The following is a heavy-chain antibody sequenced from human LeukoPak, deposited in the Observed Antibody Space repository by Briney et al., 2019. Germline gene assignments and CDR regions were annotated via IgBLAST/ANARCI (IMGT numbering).Heavy chain of an antibody. J-gene: IGHJ4*02. Sequence: GGSLRLSCAASGFTFSSSAMSWVRQAPGKGLEWVSTISGSDSSTHYADSVKGRFTISRDISKNRLHLQMNSLRPEDTAVYYCAKDGSYSDFDYWGQGTLVTVSS. V-gene: IGHV3-23*01. CDR2: ISGSDSST. CDR1: GFTFSSSA. D-gene: IGHD1-26*01. CDR3: AKDGSYSDFDY.